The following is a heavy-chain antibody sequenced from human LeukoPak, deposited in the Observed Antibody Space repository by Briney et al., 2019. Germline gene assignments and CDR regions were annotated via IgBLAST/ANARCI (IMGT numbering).Heavy chain of an antibody. J-gene: IGHJ6*03. Sequence: ASVEVSCKASGYTFTSYVIHWVRQAPGQRLEWMGWINAGNGNTKYSQEFQDRVTITRDTSASTAYMELSSLRSEDMAVYYCARARYETRIWPKSRYDYYHYMDVWGKGTTVTVSS. D-gene: IGHD3-3*01. CDR3: ARARYETRIWPKSRYDYYHYMDV. V-gene: IGHV1-3*03. CDR1: GYTFTSYV. CDR2: INAGNGNT.